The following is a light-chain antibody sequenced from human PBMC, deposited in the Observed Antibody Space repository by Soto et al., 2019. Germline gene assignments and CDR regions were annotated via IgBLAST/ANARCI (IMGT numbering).Light chain of an antibody. CDR1: SSNVGSNA. Sequence: QSVLTQPPSASESPGQRVTISCSGSSSNVGSNAVNWYQQLPGTAPTLLIYSNNERLSGVPDRFSGSKSGTSASLAISGLQSEDEADYYCATWDDSLNGYGFGTGAKV. J-gene: IGLJ1*01. CDR3: ATWDDSLNGYG. V-gene: IGLV1-44*01. CDR2: SNN.